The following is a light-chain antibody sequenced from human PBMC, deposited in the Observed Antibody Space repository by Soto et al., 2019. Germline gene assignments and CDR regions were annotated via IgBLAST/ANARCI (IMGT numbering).Light chain of an antibody. CDR2: AAS. CDR3: QKYNSAPPT. V-gene: IGKV1-27*01. Sequence: DIQMTQSPSSLSTSVGDRVTITCRASQAISIYLAWYQQKPGKVPKLLIHAASTLQSGVPSRFSGSGSGTDFTLTISSLQPEDVATYYCQKYNSAPPTFGQGTKVEIK. CDR1: QAISIY. J-gene: IGKJ1*01.